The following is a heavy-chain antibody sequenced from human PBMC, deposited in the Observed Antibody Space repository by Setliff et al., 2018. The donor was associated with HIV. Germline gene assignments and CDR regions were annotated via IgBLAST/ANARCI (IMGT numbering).Heavy chain of an antibody. Sequence: GASVKVSCKPSGYTFTNYDINWVRQAAGQGLEWMGWMNPDSRNTGCAQRFEGSVTMTWDTSISTAYMELNNVKFEDTAIHYCARARTDYYDRRRRSHYYIDVWARGATVTVSS. J-gene: IGHJ6*03. CDR1: GYTFTNYD. D-gene: IGHD3-22*01. CDR2: MNPDSRNT. CDR3: ARARTDYYDRRRRSHYYIDV. V-gene: IGHV1-8*02.